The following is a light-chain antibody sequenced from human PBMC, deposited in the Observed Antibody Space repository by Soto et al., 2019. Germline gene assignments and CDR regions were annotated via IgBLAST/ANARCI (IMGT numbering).Light chain of an antibody. V-gene: IGKV1-39*01. CDR1: QSISSY. CDR3: QQGNIFPWT. J-gene: IGKJ1*01. CDR2: AAS. Sequence: DIQMSQSPSSLSASVGNRVTITCRASQSISSYLNWYQQKPGKAPKLLIYAASSLQSGVPSRFSGSGSGTDFTLTISSLQPEDFASYYCQQGNIFPWTFGQGTKVDIK.